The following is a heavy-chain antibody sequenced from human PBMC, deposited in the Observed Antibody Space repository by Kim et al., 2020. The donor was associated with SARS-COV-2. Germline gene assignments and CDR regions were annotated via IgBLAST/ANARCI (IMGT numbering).Heavy chain of an antibody. CDR3: ARKTDCGSSRCSTDSLD. CDR2: ISSSGSPI. V-gene: IGHV3-48*03. CDR1: GFTFSSHE. J-gene: IGHJ3*02. D-gene: IGHD2-2*01. Sequence: GGSLRLSCVASGFTFSSHEMNWVRQAPGKGLEWISYISSSGSPIFYADSVKGRFAISRDNSKNSLFLQVSGLRAEDTAVYYCARKTDCGSSRCSTDSLD.